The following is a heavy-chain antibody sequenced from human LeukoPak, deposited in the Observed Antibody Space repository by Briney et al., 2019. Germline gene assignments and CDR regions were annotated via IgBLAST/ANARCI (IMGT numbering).Heavy chain of an antibody. CDR1: GFTFSSYA. D-gene: IGHD4/OR15-4a*01. J-gene: IGHJ4*02. CDR3: ARDPGAFPYFFDC. CDR2: ISYDGSNK. V-gene: IGHV3-30-3*01. Sequence: PGRSRRLSCAASGFTFSSYAMHWVRQAPGKGLEWVAVISYDGSNKYYADSVKGRFTISRDNSKNTLYLQMNSLRVEDTAVYFCARDPGAFPYFFDCWGQGTLVTVSS.